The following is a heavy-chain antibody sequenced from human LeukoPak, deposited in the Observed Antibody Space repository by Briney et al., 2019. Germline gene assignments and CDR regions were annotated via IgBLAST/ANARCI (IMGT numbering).Heavy chain of an antibody. J-gene: IGHJ4*02. V-gene: IGHV1-69*01. CDR1: GGTFSSYA. Sequence: SVKVSCTASGGTFSSYAISWVRQAPGQGLEWVGGIIPIFGTANYAQKFQGRVTITADESTSTAYMELSSLRSEDTAVYYCARAVAGTFYFDYWGQGTLVTVSS. CDR2: IIPIFGTA. CDR3: ARAVAGTFYFDY. D-gene: IGHD6-19*01.